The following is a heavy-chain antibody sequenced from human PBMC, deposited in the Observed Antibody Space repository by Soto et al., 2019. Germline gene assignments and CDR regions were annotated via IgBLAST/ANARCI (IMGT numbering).Heavy chain of an antibody. CDR3: AKYSTSWRGGQFDY. Sequence: EVQLLESGGGLVQPGGSLRLACAASGFTFSSYAMSWVRQAPGQGLEWVLAVSSSGGSKYYADSVKGRFTISRDNSKNTLYLQMNSLRAEDTAVYYCAKYSTSWRGGQFDYWGQGTLVTVSS. CDR1: GFTFSSYA. CDR2: VSSSGGSK. D-gene: IGHD6-13*01. J-gene: IGHJ4*02. V-gene: IGHV3-23*01.